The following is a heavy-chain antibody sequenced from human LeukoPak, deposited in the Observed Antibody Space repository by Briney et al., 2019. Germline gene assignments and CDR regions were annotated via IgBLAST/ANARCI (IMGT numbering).Heavy chain of an antibody. V-gene: IGHV4-59*01. Sequence: PSETLSLTCTVSGGSISSYYWSWIRQPPGKGLEWIGYIYYSGSTNYSGSTNYNPSLKSRVTISVDTSKNQFSLKLSSVTAADTAVYYCARGIYGDYDDYWGQGTLVTVSS. CDR2: IYYSGSTNYSGST. J-gene: IGHJ4*02. D-gene: IGHD4-17*01. CDR1: GGSISSYY. CDR3: ARGIYGDYDDY.